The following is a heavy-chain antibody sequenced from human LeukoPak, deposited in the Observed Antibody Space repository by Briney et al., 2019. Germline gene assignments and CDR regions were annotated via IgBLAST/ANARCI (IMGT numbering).Heavy chain of an antibody. J-gene: IGHJ4*02. CDR2: IYFTGTT. CDR1: GGSISSY. CDR3: VNGGSYLTK. D-gene: IGHD3-10*01. V-gene: IGHV4-59*01. Sequence: SETLSLTCTVSGGSISSYWSWIRQSPGKGVEWIGYIYFTGTTNYNPSLKSRLTISIDTSRNKFSLKLSSATAADTAIYYCVNGGSYLTKWGQGTLVTVSS.